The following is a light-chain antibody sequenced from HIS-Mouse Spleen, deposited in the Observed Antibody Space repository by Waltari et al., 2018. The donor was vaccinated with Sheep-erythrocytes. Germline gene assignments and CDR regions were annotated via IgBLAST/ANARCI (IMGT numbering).Light chain of an antibody. Sequence: QSALTQPRSVPGSPGQAVTTPCTGTTRNVGGYNYFSWYQQHPGKTPKLMIYVVSKRPSGVPDRFSGSKSGNTASLTISGLQAEDEADYYCCSYAGSYNHVFATGTKVTVL. CDR3: CSYAGSYNHV. CDR2: VVS. V-gene: IGLV2-11*01. J-gene: IGLJ1*01. CDR1: TRNVGGYNY.